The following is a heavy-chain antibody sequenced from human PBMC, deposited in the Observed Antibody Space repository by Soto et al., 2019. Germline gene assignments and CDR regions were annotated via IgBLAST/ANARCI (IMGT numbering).Heavy chain of an antibody. CDR1: GGSISSYY. V-gene: IGHV4-59*08. CDR2: MYNSGST. CDR3: ASSGYHYGSRSYPLDY. Sequence: SETLSLTCTVSGGSISSYYWTWIRQPPGKGLEWIGFMYNSGSTHYNPSLKSRVTISLDTSKNQFSLNLRSVTAADTAVYYCASSGYHYGSRSYPLDYWGQGTLVTVSS. J-gene: IGHJ4*02. D-gene: IGHD3-10*01.